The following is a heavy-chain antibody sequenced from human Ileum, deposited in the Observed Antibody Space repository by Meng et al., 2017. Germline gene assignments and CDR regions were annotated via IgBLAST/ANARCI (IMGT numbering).Heavy chain of an antibody. CDR2: IFYSGVT. Sequence: GSLRLSCSVSGDSISRSNYYWGWLRQSPGKGLEWIGSIFYSGVTYYNPSLKSRVTISLDTSETQFSLKLNSVTATDTAIYFCAREVGARSGYLYWGQGMLVTVSS. CDR3: AREVGARSGYLY. CDR1: GDSISRSNYY. D-gene: IGHD3-22*01. V-gene: IGHV4-39*07. J-gene: IGHJ4*02.